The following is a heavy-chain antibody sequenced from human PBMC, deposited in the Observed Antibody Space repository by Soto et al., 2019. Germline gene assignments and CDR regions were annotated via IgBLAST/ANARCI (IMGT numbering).Heavy chain of an antibody. V-gene: IGHV3-23*01. CDR3: AKVRSERYRGQHSDY. CDR1: GFTFSNYA. CDR2: ISSRSCST. Sequence: EVQLLESGGGLVQPGGSLRLSCAASGFTFSNYAMNWVRQAAGKGLEWVSNISSRSCSTYYADAVKGRFTISRDTSKNCLYLQMSSLRGDDTAVYYCAKVRSERYRGQHSDYWGQGTLVTISS. D-gene: IGHD5-12*01. J-gene: IGHJ4*02.